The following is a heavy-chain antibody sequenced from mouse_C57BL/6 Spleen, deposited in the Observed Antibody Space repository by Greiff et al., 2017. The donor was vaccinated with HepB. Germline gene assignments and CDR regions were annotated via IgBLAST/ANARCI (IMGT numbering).Heavy chain of an antibody. CDR1: GFSLTSYG. V-gene: IGHV2-9*01. CDR3: AKHAPHYYGSSYDAMDY. Sequence: VKLMESGPGLVAPSQSLSITCTVSGFSLTSYGVDWVRQPPGKGLEWLGVIWGGGSTNYNSALMSRLSISKDNSKSQVFLKMNSLQTDDTAMYYCAKHAPHYYGSSYDAMDYWGQGTSVTVSS. CDR2: IWGGGST. J-gene: IGHJ4*01. D-gene: IGHD1-1*01.